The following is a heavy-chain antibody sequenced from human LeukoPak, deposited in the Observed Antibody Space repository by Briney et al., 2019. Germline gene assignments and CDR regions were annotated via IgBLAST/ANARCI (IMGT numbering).Heavy chain of an antibody. V-gene: IGHV1-18*01. CDR2: ISAYNGNT. J-gene: IGHJ4*02. Sequence: VASVKVSCKASGYTFTSYGISWVRQAPGQGLEWMGWISAYNGNTNYAQKLQGRVTMTTDTSTGTAYMELRSLRSDDSAVYYCAREGIAVAGPYLGYWGQGTLVTVSS. D-gene: IGHD6-19*01. CDR3: AREGIAVAGPYLGY. CDR1: GYTFTSYG.